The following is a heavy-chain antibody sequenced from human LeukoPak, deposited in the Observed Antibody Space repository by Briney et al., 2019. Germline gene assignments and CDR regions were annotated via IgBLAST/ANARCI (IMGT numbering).Heavy chain of an antibody. CDR3: ARDWGGSNAAYYYYGMDV. CDR2: ISSSGSTI. Sequence: GGSLRLSCAASGFTFSSYEMNWVRQAPGKGLEWVSYISSSGSTIYYADSVKGRFTISRDNAKNSLYLQMNSLRAEDTAVYYCARDWGGSNAAYYYYGMDVWGQGTTVTVSS. CDR1: GFTFSSYE. V-gene: IGHV3-48*03. J-gene: IGHJ6*02. D-gene: IGHD3-16*01.